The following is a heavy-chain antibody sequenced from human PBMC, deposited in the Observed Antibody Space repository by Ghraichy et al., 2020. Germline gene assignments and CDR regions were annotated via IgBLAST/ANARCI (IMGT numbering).Heavy chain of an antibody. D-gene: IGHD3-10*01. V-gene: IGHV3-23*01. CDR3: ARRGRVVGGAKFYYFDI. Sequence: GGSLRLSCAASESTFSNYAMSWVRQTPVKGLEWVSTITDGRGNTIYADSVKGRFTISRDNSKNTLYLQMNSLRVEDTAIYYCARRGRVVGGAKFYYFDIWGPGTLVAVSS. CDR2: ITDGRGNT. J-gene: IGHJ4*02. CDR1: ESTFSNYA.